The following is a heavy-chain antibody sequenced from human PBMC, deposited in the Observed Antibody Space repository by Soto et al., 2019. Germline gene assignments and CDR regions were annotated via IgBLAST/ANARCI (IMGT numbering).Heavy chain of an antibody. D-gene: IGHD3-9*01. V-gene: IGHV3-23*01. CDR3: AKDAVNRYFDWLPLFDY. CDR2: ISGSGGST. Sequence: GGSLRLSCAASGFTFSSYAMSWVRQAPGKGLEWVSAISGSGGSTYYADSVKGRFTISRDNSKNTLYLQMNSLRAEDTAVYYCAKDAVNRYFDWLPLFDYWGQGTLVTVSS. J-gene: IGHJ4*02. CDR1: GFTFSSYA.